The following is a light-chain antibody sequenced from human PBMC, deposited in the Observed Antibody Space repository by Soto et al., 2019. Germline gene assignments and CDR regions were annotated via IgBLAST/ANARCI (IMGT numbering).Light chain of an antibody. CDR2: EVS. CDR1: SSDVGAYNY. J-gene: IGLJ2*01. V-gene: IGLV2-14*01. CDR3: SSFTSSNTLV. Sequence: QSELTQPASVSGSPGQSITISCTGTSSDVGAYNYVSWYQQHPGKAPKLMIFEVSDRPSGVSNRFSGSKSGNTASLTISGLQAEDEADYYCSSFTSSNTLVFGGGTKLTVL.